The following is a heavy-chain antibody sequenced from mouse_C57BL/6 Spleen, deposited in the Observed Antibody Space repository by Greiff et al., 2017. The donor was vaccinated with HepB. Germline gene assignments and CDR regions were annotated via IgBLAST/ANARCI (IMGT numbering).Heavy chain of an antibody. CDR3: TRWPWFAY. V-gene: IGHV1-15*01. J-gene: IGHJ3*01. CDR1: GYTFTDYE. Sequence: QVQLQQSGAELVRPGASVTLSCKASGYTFTDYEMHWVKQTPVHGLEWIGAIDPETGGTAYNQKFKGEAILTADKSSSTAYMELRSLTSEDSAVYYCTRWPWFAYWGQGTLVTVSA. CDR2: IDPETGGT.